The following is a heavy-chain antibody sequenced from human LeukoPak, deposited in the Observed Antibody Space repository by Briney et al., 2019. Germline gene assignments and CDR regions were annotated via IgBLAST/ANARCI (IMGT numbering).Heavy chain of an antibody. CDR1: GGSSRSGDYF. Sequence: SQTLSLTCAVSGGSSRSGDYFWSWIRQPPGKGLEWIGHIHYSGNTYYNPSLKSRVSISVDTSKNQFSLKLSSVTAADTAVYYCARENNDYGAKKAFDYWGQGTLVTVSS. V-gene: IGHV4-30-4*01. CDR3: ARENNDYGAKKAFDY. J-gene: IGHJ4*02. D-gene: IGHD4-23*01. CDR2: IHYSGNT.